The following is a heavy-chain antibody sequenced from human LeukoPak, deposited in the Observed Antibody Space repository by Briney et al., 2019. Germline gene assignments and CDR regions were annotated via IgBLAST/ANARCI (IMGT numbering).Heavy chain of an antibody. J-gene: IGHJ1*01. Sequence: SETLSLTCTVSGGSISSSSYYWGWIRQPPGKGLEWIGSIYYSGSTYYNPSLKSRVTISVDTSKNQFSLKLSSVTAADTAVYYCARHKTIFGVALPLLHWGQGTLVTVSS. CDR1: GGSISSSSYY. CDR2: IYYSGST. D-gene: IGHD3-3*01. V-gene: IGHV4-39*01. CDR3: ARHKTIFGVALPLLH.